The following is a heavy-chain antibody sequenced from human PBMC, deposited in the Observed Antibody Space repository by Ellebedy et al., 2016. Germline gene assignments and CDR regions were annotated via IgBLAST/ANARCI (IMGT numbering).Heavy chain of an antibody. Sequence: SETLSLXXAVYGGSFSGYYWSWIRQPPGKGLELIGEINHSGSTNYNPSLKSRVTISVDTSKNQFSLKLSSVTAADTAVYYCARVSGGIAVSTNDYWGQGTLVTVSS. V-gene: IGHV4-34*01. D-gene: IGHD6-19*01. J-gene: IGHJ4*02. CDR2: INHSGST. CDR3: ARVSGGIAVSTNDY. CDR1: GGSFSGYY.